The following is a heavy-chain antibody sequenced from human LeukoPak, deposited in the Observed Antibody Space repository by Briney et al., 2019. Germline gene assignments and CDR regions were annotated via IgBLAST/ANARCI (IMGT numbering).Heavy chain of an antibody. V-gene: IGHV4-34*01. CDR3: ARVPGSYFAFFDY. CDR1: GGSFSGYY. D-gene: IGHD1-26*01. Sequence: SETLSLTCAVYGGSFSGYYWSWIRQPPGKGLEWIGEINHSGSTNYNPSLKSRVTISVDTSKNQFSLKLSSVTAADTAVYYCARVPGSYFAFFDYWGQGTLVTVSS. CDR2: INHSGST. J-gene: IGHJ4*02.